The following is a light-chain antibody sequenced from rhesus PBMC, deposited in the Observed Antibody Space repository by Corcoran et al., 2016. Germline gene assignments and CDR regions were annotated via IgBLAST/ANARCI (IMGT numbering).Light chain of an antibody. J-gene: IGKJ4*01. CDR2: GAS. CDR1: QSVSRN. V-gene: IGKV3-24*04. CDR3: LQSINWPLT. Sequence: EIVMTQSPATLALSPGESATLSCRATQSVSRNLAWYHQKPGQAPRLLIYGASSRATGIPDRFSGSGSGTEFTLTISSREPEDVGIYFCLQSINWPLTFGGGTKVELK.